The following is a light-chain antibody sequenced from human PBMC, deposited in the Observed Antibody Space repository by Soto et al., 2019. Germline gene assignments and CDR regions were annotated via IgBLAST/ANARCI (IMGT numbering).Light chain of an antibody. CDR2: EGS. V-gene: IGLV2-23*01. Sequence: QSVLTQPASVSGSPGQSITISCTGTSSDVGSYNLVSWYQQHPGKAPKLMIYEGSKRPSGVSNRFSGSKSGNTASLTISGLQADDEADYYCCSYAGSYVFGTGTKVTVL. J-gene: IGLJ1*01. CDR1: SSDVGSYNL. CDR3: CSYAGSYV.